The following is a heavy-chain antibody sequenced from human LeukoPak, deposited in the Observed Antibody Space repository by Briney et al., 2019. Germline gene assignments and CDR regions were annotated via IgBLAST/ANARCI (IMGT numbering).Heavy chain of an antibody. D-gene: IGHD5-18*01. Sequence: PGGSLRLSCAASGFTFSSYAMHWVRQAPGKGLEWVAVISYDGSNKYYADSVKGRFTISRDNSKNTLYLQMNSLRAEDTAVYYCARERLYSYGFDYWGQGTLVTVSS. V-gene: IGHV3-30*04. CDR3: ARERLYSYGFDY. CDR2: ISYDGSNK. J-gene: IGHJ4*02. CDR1: GFTFSSYA.